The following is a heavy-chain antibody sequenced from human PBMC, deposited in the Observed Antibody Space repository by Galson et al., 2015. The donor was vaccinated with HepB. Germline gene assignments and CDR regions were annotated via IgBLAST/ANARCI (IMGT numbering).Heavy chain of an antibody. D-gene: IGHD6-6*01. J-gene: IGHJ6*02. CDR3: AIGLANEYNYYYYGMDV. Sequence: QSGAEVKKSGASVKVSCKASGGTFSSNAISWVRQAPGQGFEWMGGIIPIFDTEKYAQKFQGRVTITADESTSTASMDLSSLRSEDTAVYYCAIGLANEYNYYYYGMDVWGQGTTVTVSS. CDR2: IIPIFDTE. CDR1: GGTFSSNA. V-gene: IGHV1-69*13.